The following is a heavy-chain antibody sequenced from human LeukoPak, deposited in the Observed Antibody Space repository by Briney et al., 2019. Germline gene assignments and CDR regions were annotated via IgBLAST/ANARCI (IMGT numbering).Heavy chain of an antibody. D-gene: IGHD4-11*01. CDR1: GGTFSSYT. J-gene: IGHJ4*02. Sequence: ASVKVSCKASGGTFSSYTISWVRQAPGQGLESMGRIIPIFGIANYAQKFQGRVTITADKSTSTAYMELSSLRSEDTAVYYCARDRGVTTEGFDYWGQGTLVTVSS. CDR3: ARDRGVTTEGFDY. CDR2: IIPIFGIA. V-gene: IGHV1-69*04.